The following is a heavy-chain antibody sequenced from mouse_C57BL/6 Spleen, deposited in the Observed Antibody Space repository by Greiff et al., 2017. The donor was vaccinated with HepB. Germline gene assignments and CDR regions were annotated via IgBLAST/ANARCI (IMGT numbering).Heavy chain of an antibody. CDR3: ARLGNYEGYFDV. CDR1: GYTFTSYW. V-gene: IGHV1-52*01. CDR2: IDPSDSET. D-gene: IGHD2-1*01. Sequence: VQLQQPGAELVRPGSSVKLSCKASGYTFTSYWMHWVKQRPIQGLEWIGNIDPSDSETHYNQKFKDKATLTVDKSSSTAYMQLSSLTSEDSAVYYCARLGNYEGYFDVWGTGTTVTVSS. J-gene: IGHJ1*03.